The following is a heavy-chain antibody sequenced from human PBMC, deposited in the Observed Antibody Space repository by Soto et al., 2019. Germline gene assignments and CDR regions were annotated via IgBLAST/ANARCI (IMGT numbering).Heavy chain of an antibody. J-gene: IGHJ4*01. CDR2: ISSRGSTI. D-gene: IGHD3-22*01. CDR3: ARDFDYYDTSGYYYGLFDY. Sequence: VGSLRLSCAASGFTFSNYDKNWIRKAPGQGLEWVPYISSRGSTIYYADSGKGRFTISRDNAKNSLYLKMNNLRAEDTAVYYCARDFDYYDTSGYYYGLFDYWGQGTLVTVSS. CDR1: GFTFSNYD. V-gene: IGHV3-11*01.